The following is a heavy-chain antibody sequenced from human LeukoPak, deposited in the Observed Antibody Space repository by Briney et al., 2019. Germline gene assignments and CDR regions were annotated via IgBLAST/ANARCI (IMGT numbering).Heavy chain of an antibody. V-gene: IGHV3-20*04. D-gene: IGHD3-3*01. CDR1: GFTFDDYG. J-gene: IGHJ3*02. CDR2: INWNGGST. Sequence: GGSLRLSCAASGFTFDDYGMSWVRQAPGKGLEWVSGINWNGGSTGYADSVKGQFTISRDNAKNSLYLQMNSLRAEDTALYYCARDEGIFGVVIMCAFDIWGQGTMVTVSS. CDR3: ARDEGIFGVVIMCAFDI.